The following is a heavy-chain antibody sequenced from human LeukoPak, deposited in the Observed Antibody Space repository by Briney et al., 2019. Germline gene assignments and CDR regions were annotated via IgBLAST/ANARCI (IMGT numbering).Heavy chain of an antibody. J-gene: IGHJ6*03. V-gene: IGHV4-39*07. CDR1: GASISSGSNY. D-gene: IGHD5-18*01. Sequence: RPSETLSLTCSVSGASISSGSNYWGWIRQPPGKTLEWIGSIYSSGSTYYNPSLKSRVIIIIDTPKNHFSLTLSSVTAADTAVYYCARGRGGYSYGPTPYCYYYYMDVWGKGTTVTISS. CDR2: IYSSGST. CDR3: ARGRGGYSYGPTPYCYYYYMDV.